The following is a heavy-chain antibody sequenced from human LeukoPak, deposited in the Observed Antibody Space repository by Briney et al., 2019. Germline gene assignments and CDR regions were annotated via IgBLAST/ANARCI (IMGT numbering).Heavy chain of an antibody. V-gene: IGHV4-59*08. CDR3: ARSPRFGSGSYSIDY. J-gene: IGHJ4*02. D-gene: IGHD3-10*01. CDR1: GDSINDYY. Sequence: PSETLSLTCTVSGDSINDYYWGWIRQPPGRGLEWIGYIYFTGSTRYNPSLESRVTISVDTSKNQFSLKLSSVTAADTAVYYCARSPRFGSGSYSIDYWGQGTLVTVSS. CDR2: IYFTGST.